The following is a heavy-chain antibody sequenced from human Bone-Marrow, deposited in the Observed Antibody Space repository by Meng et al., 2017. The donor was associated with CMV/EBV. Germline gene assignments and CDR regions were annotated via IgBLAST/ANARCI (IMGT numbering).Heavy chain of an antibody. V-gene: IGHV3-21*01. CDR3: ARSSGWYIDDAFDI. D-gene: IGHD6-19*01. J-gene: IGHJ3*02. Sequence: GGSLRLSCAASGFTFSSYSMNWVRQAPGKGLEWVSSISSSSSYIYYADSVKGRFTISRDNAKNSLYLQMNSLRAEDTAVYYCARSSGWYIDDAFDIWGQGTTVTVSS. CDR1: GFTFSSYS. CDR2: ISSSSSYI.